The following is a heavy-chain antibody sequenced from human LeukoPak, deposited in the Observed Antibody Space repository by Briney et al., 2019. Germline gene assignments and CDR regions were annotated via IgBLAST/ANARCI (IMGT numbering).Heavy chain of an antibody. Sequence: SQTLSLTCAISGDSVSSNSAAWNWIRQSPSRGLEWLGRTYYRSKWYNDYAVSVKSRITINPDTSKNQFSLQLNSVTPEDTAVYYCAREVSYNWNVRVDYYFDHWGQGTLVTVSS. CDR2: TYYRSKWYN. CDR3: AREVSYNWNVRVDYYFDH. D-gene: IGHD1-20*01. V-gene: IGHV6-1*01. J-gene: IGHJ4*02. CDR1: GDSVSSNSAA.